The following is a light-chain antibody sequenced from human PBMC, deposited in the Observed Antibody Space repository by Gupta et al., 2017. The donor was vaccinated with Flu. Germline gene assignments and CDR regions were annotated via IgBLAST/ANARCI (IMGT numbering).Light chain of an antibody. CDR2: TAS. CDR1: QSISTW. CDR3: QQNNGYPYT. V-gene: IGKV1-5*03. Sequence: PSLSFASVGDSITIPCLASQSISTWVAWHQQNPLTAPKVLIYTASSLQRGVPSRFSGSGSVTEFTLSISILHPDDFANYYCQQNNGYPYTFGQGTKVEI. J-gene: IGKJ2*01.